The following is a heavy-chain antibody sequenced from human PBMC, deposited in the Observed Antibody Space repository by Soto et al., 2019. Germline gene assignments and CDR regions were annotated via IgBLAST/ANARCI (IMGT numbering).Heavy chain of an antibody. CDR3: AKTYYFDNSGRASDI. D-gene: IGHD3-22*01. Sequence: EVQLLESGGGLVQPGGSLRLSCAAFGFTFSSYAMSWVRQAPGKGLEWVSTISGNGGYTYYADSVKGRFTISRDNSQNTLYLQMNSLRAEDTAVYYCAKTYYFDNSGRASDIWGQGTVVTVSS. CDR2: ISGNGGYT. CDR1: GFTFSSYA. V-gene: IGHV3-23*01. J-gene: IGHJ3*02.